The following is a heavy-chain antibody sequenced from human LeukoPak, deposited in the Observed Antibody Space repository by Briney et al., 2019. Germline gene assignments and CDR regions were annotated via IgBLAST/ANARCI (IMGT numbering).Heavy chain of an antibody. CDR1: GNNFSNYW. Sequence: GESLKISCKASGNNFSNYWIAWVRHMPGKGLEWVSGISGSGGSTYYADSVKGRFTISRDNSKNTLYLQLNSLRAEDTAVYYCAKDPHARIVAAVLQWGQGTLVTVSS. CDR3: AKDPHARIVAAVLQ. CDR2: ISGSGGST. J-gene: IGHJ4*02. D-gene: IGHD6-13*01. V-gene: IGHV3-23*01.